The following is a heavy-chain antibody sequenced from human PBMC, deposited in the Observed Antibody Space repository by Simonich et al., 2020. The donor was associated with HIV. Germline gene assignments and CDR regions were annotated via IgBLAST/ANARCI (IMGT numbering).Heavy chain of an antibody. CDR3: TTDDYSYYFDY. D-gene: IGHD2-15*01. Sequence: EVQLVESGGGLVQPGGSLRLSCAASGFSFSNAWMSWVRQAPGKGLWWVGRIKRKTNGETTHYAAPVKGRFTISRDDSKNTLYLQMNSLKTEDTAVYFCTTDDYSYYFDYWGQGTLVTVSS. CDR1: GFSFSNAW. V-gene: IGHV3-15*01. J-gene: IGHJ4*02. CDR2: IKRKTNGETT.